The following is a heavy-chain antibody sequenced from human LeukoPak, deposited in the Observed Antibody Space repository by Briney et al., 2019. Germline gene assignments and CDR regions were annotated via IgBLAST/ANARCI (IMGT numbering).Heavy chain of an antibody. V-gene: IGHV3-43*02. Sequence: GGSLRLSCAASGFTFDDYAMHWVRQAPGKGLEWVSLISGDGGSTYYADSVKGRFTISRDNSKNSLYLQMNSLRTEDIALYYCAKDSMVRGADAFDIWGQGTMVTASS. J-gene: IGHJ3*02. CDR3: AKDSMVRGADAFDI. CDR1: GFTFDDYA. D-gene: IGHD3-10*01. CDR2: ISGDGGST.